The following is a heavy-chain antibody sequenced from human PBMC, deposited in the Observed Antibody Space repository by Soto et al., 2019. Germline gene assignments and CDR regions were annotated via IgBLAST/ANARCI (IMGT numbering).Heavy chain of an antibody. CDR3: AKDLGGIFTV. CDR2: ITATGGTT. Sequence: LGQPGGSLRLSCAASGFTFNSYAMSWVRQVPGKGLEWVSAITATGGTTFYADSVKGRFTVSRDNSKNTLFLQMSSLRAEDTAVYFCAKDLGGIFTVWGQGTLVTVSS. V-gene: IGHV3-23*01. J-gene: IGHJ4*02. D-gene: IGHD4-17*01. CDR1: GFTFNSYA.